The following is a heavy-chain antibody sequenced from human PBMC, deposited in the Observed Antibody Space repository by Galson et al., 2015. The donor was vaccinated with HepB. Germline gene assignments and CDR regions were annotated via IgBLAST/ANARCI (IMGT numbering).Heavy chain of an antibody. Sequence: SLRLSCAASGFTVSSNYMSWVRQAPGKGLEWVSVIYSGGSTYYADSVKGRFTISRDNSKNTLYVQMNSLRAEDTAVYYCARVTMVRGPYFDYWGQGTLVTVSS. D-gene: IGHD3-10*01. CDR2: IYSGGST. CDR1: GFTVSSNY. J-gene: IGHJ4*02. CDR3: ARVTMVRGPYFDY. V-gene: IGHV3-53*01.